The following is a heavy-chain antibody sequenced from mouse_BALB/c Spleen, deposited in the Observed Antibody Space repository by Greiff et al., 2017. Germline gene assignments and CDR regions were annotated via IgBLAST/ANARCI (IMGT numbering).Heavy chain of an antibody. V-gene: IGHV1S127*01. Sequence: QVHVKQSGPQLVRPGASVKISCKASGYSFTSYWMHWVKQRPGQGLEWIGMIDPSDSETRLNQKFKDKATLTVDKSSSTAYMQLSSPTSEDSAVYYCARERTGNYAMDYWGQGTSVTVSS. CDR3: ARERTGNYAMDY. CDR1: GYSFTSYW. D-gene: IGHD4-1*01. CDR2: IDPSDSET. J-gene: IGHJ4*01.